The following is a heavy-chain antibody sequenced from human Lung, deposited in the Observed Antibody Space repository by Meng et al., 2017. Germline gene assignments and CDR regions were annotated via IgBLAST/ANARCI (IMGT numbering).Heavy chain of an antibody. Sequence: QVQPVQAGPELKKPGASVKASCKASDYTFTGYGVSWVRQAPGQGLEWMAWLGAHDGDTSHAPKFQGRVTVSADRPTATAYMELRSLRSDDTAVYYCARGTPGRSYSDYWGQGTLVTVSS. J-gene: IGHJ4*02. CDR3: ARGTPGRSYSDY. CDR2: LGAHDGDT. D-gene: IGHD3-10*01. CDR1: DYTFTGYG. V-gene: IGHV1-18*01.